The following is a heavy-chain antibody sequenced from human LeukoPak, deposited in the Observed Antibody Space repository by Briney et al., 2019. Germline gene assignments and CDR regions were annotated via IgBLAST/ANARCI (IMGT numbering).Heavy chain of an antibody. D-gene: IGHD2-2*01. CDR1: GFTFSSYA. V-gene: IGHV3-30-3*01. CDR3: AREDIVVVPAPMDY. J-gene: IGHJ4*02. CDR2: ISYDGSNK. Sequence: GGSLRLSCAASGFTFSSYAMHWVRQAPGKGLEWVAVISYDGSNKYYADSVKGRFTISRDNSKNTLYLQMNSLRAEDTAVYYCAREDIVVVPAPMDYWCQGTLVTVSS.